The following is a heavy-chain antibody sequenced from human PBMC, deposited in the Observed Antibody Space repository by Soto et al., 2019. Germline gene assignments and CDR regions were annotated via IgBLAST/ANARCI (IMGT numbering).Heavy chain of an antibody. V-gene: IGHV5-51*01. Sequence: GESLKISCKGSGYSFTSYWIGWVRQMPGKGLEWMGIIYPGDSDTRYSPSFQGQVTISADKSISTAYLQWSSLKASDTAMYYCARHGGVEYCSSTSCSGYNWFDPWGQGTLVTVSS. D-gene: IGHD2-2*01. CDR1: GYSFTSYW. CDR3: ARHGGVEYCSSTSCSGYNWFDP. CDR2: IYPGDSDT. J-gene: IGHJ5*02.